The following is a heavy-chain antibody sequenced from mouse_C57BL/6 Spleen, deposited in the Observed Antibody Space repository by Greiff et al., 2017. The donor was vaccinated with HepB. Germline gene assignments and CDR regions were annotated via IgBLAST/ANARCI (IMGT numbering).Heavy chain of an antibody. Sequence: QVQLQQSGAELVRPGASVTLSCKASGYTFTDYEMHWVKQTPVHGLEWIGAIDPETGGTAYNQKFKGKAILTADKSSSTAYMELRSLTSEDSAVYYYTRSCSSPLYAMDYWGQGTSVTVSS. V-gene: IGHV1-15*01. CDR2: IDPETGGT. J-gene: IGHJ4*01. CDR1: GYTFTDYE. CDR3: TRSCSSPLYAMDY. D-gene: IGHD1-1*01.